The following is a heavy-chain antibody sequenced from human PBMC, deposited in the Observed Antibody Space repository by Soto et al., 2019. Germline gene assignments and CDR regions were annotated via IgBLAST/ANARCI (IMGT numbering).Heavy chain of an antibody. J-gene: IGHJ6*02. CDR1: GYTFTSYG. CDR2: ISIYNGST. D-gene: IGHD4-17*01. V-gene: IGHV1-18*01. Sequence: QVQLVQSGAEVNKPGASVKVSCKASGYTFTSYGISWVRQAPGQGLEWMGWISIYNGSTNYAQKLQGRVTMTTDTSTSTAYMELRSLRSDDTAVYYCARDVRSHDYGHYYYGMDVWGQGTTVTVSS. CDR3: ARDVRSHDYGHYYYGMDV.